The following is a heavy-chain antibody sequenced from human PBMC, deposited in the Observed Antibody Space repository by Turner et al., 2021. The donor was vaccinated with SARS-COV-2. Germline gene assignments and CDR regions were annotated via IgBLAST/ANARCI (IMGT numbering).Heavy chain of an antibody. CDR2: TSYDGSNK. Sequence: QVQLVESGGGVVQPGRSLRLSCAASGFTFSSYGMHWVRQAPGKGLEWVAVTSYDGSNKDYADSVKCRFTISRDNSKNTLYLQMNSLRAEDTAVYYCAKQQGLYSNPMYYFDYWGQGTLVTVSS. CDR1: GFTFSSYG. CDR3: AKQQGLYSNPMYYFDY. V-gene: IGHV3-30*18. D-gene: IGHD4-4*01. J-gene: IGHJ4*02.